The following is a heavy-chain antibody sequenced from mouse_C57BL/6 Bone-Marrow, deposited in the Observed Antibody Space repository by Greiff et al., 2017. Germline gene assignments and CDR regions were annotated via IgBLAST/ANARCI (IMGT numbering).Heavy chain of an antibody. J-gene: IGHJ4*01. CDR2: INPNNGGT. V-gene: IGHV1-18*01. Sequence: VQLQQSGPELVKPGASVKIPCKASGYTFTDYNMDWVKQSHGKSLEWIGDINPNNGGTIYNQKFKGKATLTVDKSSSTAYMELRRLTSEDTADYYFERGYCTTVVANAMDYWGQGTSVTVSS. D-gene: IGHD1-1*01. CDR1: GYTFTDYN. CDR3: ERGYCTTVVANAMDY.